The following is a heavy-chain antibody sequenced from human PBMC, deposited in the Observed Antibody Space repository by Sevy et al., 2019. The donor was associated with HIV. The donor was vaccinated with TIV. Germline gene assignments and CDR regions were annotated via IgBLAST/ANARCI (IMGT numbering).Heavy chain of an antibody. V-gene: IGHV3-23*01. CDR1: GFTLSTYV. J-gene: IGHJ3*02. CDR3: AKLLRGEYEALDI. CDR2: ISSSGYTT. Sequence: GGSLRLSCAASGFTLSTYVMTWVRQAPGKGLEWVSGISSSGYTTYYADSVKGRFTISRDKSKNTMYLQMNSLRAEDTAVYYCAKLLRGEYEALDIWGQGTMVTVSS. D-gene: IGHD4-17*01.